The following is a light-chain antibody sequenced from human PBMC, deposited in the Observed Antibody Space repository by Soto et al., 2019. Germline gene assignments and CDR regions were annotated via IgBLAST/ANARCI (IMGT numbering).Light chain of an antibody. J-gene: IGLJ3*02. V-gene: IGLV2-14*01. Sequence: QSALTQPASVSGSPGQSITISCTGTSSDVGGYNYVSWYQQHPGKAPKLMIYDVSNRPSGVSNRFSGSKSGNTASLTISGLQPEDEADYYCQSYDSSLKNSVFGGGTKLTVL. CDR1: SSDVGGYNY. CDR2: DVS. CDR3: QSYDSSLKNSV.